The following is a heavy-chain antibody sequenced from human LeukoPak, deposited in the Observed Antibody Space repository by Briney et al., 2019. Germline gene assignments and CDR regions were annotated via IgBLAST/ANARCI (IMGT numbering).Heavy chain of an antibody. J-gene: IGHJ5*02. CDR2: IYSGGST. Sequence: GGSLRLSCAASGFTVSSNYMSWVRQAPGEGLEWVSVIYSGGSTYYADSVKGRFTISRDNSKNTLYLQMNSLRAEDTAVYYCARLAELRYFGPWGQGTLVTVFS. V-gene: IGHV3-53*01. CDR3: ARLAELRYFGP. D-gene: IGHD3-9*01. CDR1: GFTVSSNY.